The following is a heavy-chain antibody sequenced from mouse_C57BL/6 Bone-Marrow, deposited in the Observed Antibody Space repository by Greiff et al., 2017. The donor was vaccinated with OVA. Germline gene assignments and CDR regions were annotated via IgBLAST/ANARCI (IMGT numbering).Heavy chain of an antibody. J-gene: IGHJ3*01. D-gene: IGHD2-5*01. CDR3: ARDRSRLYSNYGVAWFAY. Sequence: EVMLVESGGGLVKPGGSLKLSCAASGFTFSSYAMSWVRQTPEKRLEWVATISDGGSYTYYPDNVKGRFTISRDNAKNNLYLQMSHLKSEDTAMSYCARDRSRLYSNYGVAWFAYWGQGTLVTVSA. V-gene: IGHV5-4*01. CDR2: ISDGGSYT. CDR1: GFTFSSYA.